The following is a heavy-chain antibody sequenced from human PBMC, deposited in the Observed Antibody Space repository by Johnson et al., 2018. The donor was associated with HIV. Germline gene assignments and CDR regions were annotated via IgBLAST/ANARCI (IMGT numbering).Heavy chain of an antibody. V-gene: IGHV3-66*01. CDR3: ARMTTTVSHHDGFDI. CDR2: IYSGDST. CDR1: GFTVSSNY. D-gene: IGHD4-17*01. Sequence: VQLVESGGGLVQPGGSLRLSCAASGFTVSSNYMSWVRQAPGKGLEWVSVIYSGDSTYYADSVKGRFTISRDNSKNTLYLQMNRLRAEDTAVYYCARMTTTVSHHDGFDICGQGTMVTVSS. J-gene: IGHJ3*02.